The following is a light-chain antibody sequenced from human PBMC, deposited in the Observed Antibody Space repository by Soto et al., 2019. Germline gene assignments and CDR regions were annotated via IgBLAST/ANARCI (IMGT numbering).Light chain of an antibody. CDR3: QQANAFPHT. CDR1: QDIRSW. Sequence: DIRMTQSPSSVSASVGDRVTITCRASQDIRSWLTWYQQKPGKAPKLLIYAASTLQSGVPSRFSCSGAGTDFTLTINSLQPEDLATYYCQQANAFPHTFGQGTKLEIK. V-gene: IGKV1-12*01. CDR2: AAS. J-gene: IGKJ2*01.